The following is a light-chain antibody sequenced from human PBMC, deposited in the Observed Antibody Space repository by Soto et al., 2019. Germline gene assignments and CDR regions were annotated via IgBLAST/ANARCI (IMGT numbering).Light chain of an antibody. Sequence: EIVMPQSPATLSVSPGESATLSCRASQNILSNLAWYQQKPGQAHRLLIYGASTRATGIPARFSGSGSGTEFTLTISSLQSEEFEIYYCKKYNNWPITFGKGTRLEIK. V-gene: IGKV3-15*01. J-gene: IGKJ5*01. CDR2: GAS. CDR1: QNILSN. CDR3: KKYNNWPIT.